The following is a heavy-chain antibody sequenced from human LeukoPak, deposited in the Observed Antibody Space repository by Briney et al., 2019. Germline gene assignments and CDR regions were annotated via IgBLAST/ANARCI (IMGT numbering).Heavy chain of an antibody. CDR2: IIPTFGTA. D-gene: IGHD4-23*01. CDR3: ARAGYDDYGGNLPFDY. V-gene: IGHV1-69*05. Sequence: GASVKVSCKASGGTFSSYAISWVRQAPGQGLEWMGRIIPTFGTANYAQKFQGRVTITTDESTSTAYMELSSLRSEDTAVYYCARAGYDDYGGNLPFDYWGQGTLVTVSS. CDR1: GGTFSSYA. J-gene: IGHJ4*02.